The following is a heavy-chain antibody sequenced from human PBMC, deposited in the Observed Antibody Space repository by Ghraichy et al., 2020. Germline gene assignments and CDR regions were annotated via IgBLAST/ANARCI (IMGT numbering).Heavy chain of an antibody. J-gene: IGHJ4*02. D-gene: IGHD1-26*01. CDR1: GYTFTRND. CDR2: SSPTSGNT. CDR3: ARGVGASYYFDF. V-gene: IGHV1-18*04. Sequence: ASVKVSCKASGYTFTRNDINWVRQAPGQGLEWMGRSSPTSGNTNYAQKFQDRVTMTTDTSTGTAYLEMRSLKSDDTAVYYCARGVGASYYFDFWGQGTQVTVTS.